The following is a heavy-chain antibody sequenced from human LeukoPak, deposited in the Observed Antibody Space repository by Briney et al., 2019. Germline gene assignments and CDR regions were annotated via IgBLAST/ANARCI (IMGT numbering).Heavy chain of an antibody. CDR2: ISSNGGST. CDR3: AKDIGAVAGYAFDI. CDR1: GFTFSSYT. J-gene: IGHJ3*02. D-gene: IGHD6-19*01. Sequence: PGGSLRLSFAASGFTFSSYTIHWVRQAPGKGLEYVSAISSNGGSTYYANSVKGRFTISRDNAKNSLYLQMNSLRAEDTALYYCAKDIGAVAGYAFDIWGQGTMVTVSS. V-gene: IGHV3-64*01.